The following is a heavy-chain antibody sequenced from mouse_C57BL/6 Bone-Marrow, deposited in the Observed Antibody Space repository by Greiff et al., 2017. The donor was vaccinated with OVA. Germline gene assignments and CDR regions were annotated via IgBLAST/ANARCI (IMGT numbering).Heavy chain of an antibody. J-gene: IGHJ2*01. D-gene: IGHD3-2*02. Sequence: QVQLQQPGTELVKPGASVKLSCKASGYTFTSYWMHWVKQRPGQGLEWIGNINPSNGGTNYNEKFKSKATLTVDTSSSTAYMQLSSLTSEDSAVYYCARLPAQALYYFDYWGQGTTLTVSS. CDR2: INPSNGGT. V-gene: IGHV1-53*01. CDR3: ARLPAQALYYFDY. CDR1: GYTFTSYW.